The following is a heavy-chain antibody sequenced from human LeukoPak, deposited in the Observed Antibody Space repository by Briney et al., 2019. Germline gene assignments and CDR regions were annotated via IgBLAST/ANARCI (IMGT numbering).Heavy chain of an antibody. CDR3: ARGRVMVFGVGPDHHDYMDV. V-gene: IGHV4-34*01. J-gene: IGHJ6*03. CDR2: INHSGRT. Sequence: PSEPLSLTCAVSGKSFSVFYWTWIRQVTGKGQEWIGEINHSGRTKYNPSLKSRARMSVDTSKKQFSVKLISVTAADTAVYYCARGRVMVFGVGPDHHDYMDVWGKGTAVSVSS. D-gene: IGHD3-3*01. CDR1: GKSFSVFY.